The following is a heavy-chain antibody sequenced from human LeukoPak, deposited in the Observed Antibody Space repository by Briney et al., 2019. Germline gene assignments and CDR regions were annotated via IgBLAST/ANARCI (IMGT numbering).Heavy chain of an antibody. CDR3: AREACGGSCSRFDP. D-gene: IGHD2-15*01. CDR2: IIPIFGIA. J-gene: IGHJ5*02. V-gene: IGHV1-69*04. CDR1: GGTFISYA. Sequence: SVKVSCKASGGTFISYAIIWVRQAPGQGLEWMGRIIPIFGIANYAQKFQGRVTITADKSTSTAYMELSSLRSEDTAVYYCAREACGGSCSRFDPWGQGTLVTVRS.